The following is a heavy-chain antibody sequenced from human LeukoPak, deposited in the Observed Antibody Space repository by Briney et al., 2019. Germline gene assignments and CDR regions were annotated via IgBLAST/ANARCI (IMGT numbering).Heavy chain of an antibody. CDR3: ARHRVGYCSSTSCYGNNWFDP. Sequence: SETLSLTCAVSGGSISSNSYYWGWIRQPPGKGLEWIVSIYYSGSTYYNPSLKSRVTISVDTSKNQFSLKLSSVTAADTAVYYCARHRVGYCSSTSCYGNNWFDPWGQGTLVTVSS. D-gene: IGHD2-2*01. CDR2: IYYSGST. V-gene: IGHV4-39*01. CDR1: GGSISSNSYY. J-gene: IGHJ5*02.